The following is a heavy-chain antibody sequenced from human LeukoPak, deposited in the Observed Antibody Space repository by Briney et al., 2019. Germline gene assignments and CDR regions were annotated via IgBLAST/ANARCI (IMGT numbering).Heavy chain of an antibody. J-gene: IGHJ6*02. CDR3: AKSSGPGGYYYYGMDV. CDR2: ISGDGGIT. V-gene: IGHV3-23*01. D-gene: IGHD6-19*01. Sequence: GVSLRLSCAASEFTFSTYAMSWVRQAPGKGLEWVSGISGDGGITYYADSVRGRFTISRDNSKNTLYLQMNSLRAEDTAVYYCAKSSGPGGYYYYGMDVWGQGTTVTVSS. CDR1: EFTFSTYA.